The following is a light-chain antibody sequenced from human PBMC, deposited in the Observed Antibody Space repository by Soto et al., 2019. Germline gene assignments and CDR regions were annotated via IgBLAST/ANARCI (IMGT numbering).Light chain of an antibody. J-gene: IGLJ1*01. V-gene: IGLV2-14*01. CDR2: EVS. CDR1: SSDVGGYNY. CDR3: SSYTSSSTLDV. Sequence: QSVLAQPAPVSGSPGQSITISCTGTSSDVGGYNYVSWYQQHPGKAPKLMIYEVSNRPSGVSNRFSGSKSGNTASLTISGLQAEDEADYYCSSYTSSSTLDVFGTGTKGTVL.